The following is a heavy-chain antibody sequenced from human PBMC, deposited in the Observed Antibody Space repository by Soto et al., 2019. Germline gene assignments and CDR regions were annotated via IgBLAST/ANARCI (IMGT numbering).Heavy chain of an antibody. V-gene: IGHV3-48*02. CDR2: ISSSSSTI. J-gene: IGHJ6*02. CDR1: GFTFSSYS. CDR3: ARDLESPYYYYGMDV. Sequence: LRLSCAASGFTFSSYSMNWVRQAPGKGLEWVSYISSSSSTIYYADSVKGRFTISRDNAKNSLYLQMNSLRDEDTAVYYCARDLESPYYYYGMDVWGQGTTVTVSS.